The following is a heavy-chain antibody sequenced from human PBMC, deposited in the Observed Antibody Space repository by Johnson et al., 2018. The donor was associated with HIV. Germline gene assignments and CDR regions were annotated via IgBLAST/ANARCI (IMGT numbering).Heavy chain of an antibody. CDR3: ARDGGMEPYSGSYRGAFDI. CDR1: GFTFDDYG. CDR2: INWDGGST. J-gene: IGHJ3*02. V-gene: IGHV3-20*04. D-gene: IGHD1-26*01. Sequence: VQLVESGGGVLRPGGSLRLSCAASGFTFDDYGMNWVRQGPGKGLEWVSGINWDGGSTGSADSVKGRFTISRDNAKNSLYLQMNSLSAEDTALYYCARDGGMEPYSGSYRGAFDIWDQGTMVTVSS.